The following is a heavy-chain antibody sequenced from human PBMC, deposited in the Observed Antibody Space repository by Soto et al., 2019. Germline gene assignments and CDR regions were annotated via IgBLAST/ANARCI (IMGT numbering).Heavy chain of an antibody. D-gene: IGHD2-2*01. V-gene: IGHV3-7*01. J-gene: IGHJ4*02. CDR3: SPALNF. Sequence: GGSLRLSCAASGFTFSSSWMDWVRQAPGKGLEWVANINQDGSEKHYIDSVKGRFTISRDNAKNSLYLQMNSLTAEDSALYYCSPALNFWGQGTLVTAPQ. CDR1: GFTFSSSW. CDR2: INQDGSEK.